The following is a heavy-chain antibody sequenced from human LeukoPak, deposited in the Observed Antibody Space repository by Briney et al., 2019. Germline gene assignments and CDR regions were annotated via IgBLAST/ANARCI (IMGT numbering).Heavy chain of an antibody. J-gene: IGHJ4*02. CDR1: GFTFSTYV. CDR3: AKDIRMTAIRGFDY. D-gene: IGHD2-21*02. V-gene: IGHV3-30*18. CDR2: ISNDGSNK. Sequence: GRSLRLSCAASGFTFSTYVMHWVRQAPGKGLEWVAIISNDGSNKNYADSVKGRCTISRDNSRNTLYLQMNSLRAEDTAVYYCAKDIRMTAIRGFDYWGQGTLVTVSS.